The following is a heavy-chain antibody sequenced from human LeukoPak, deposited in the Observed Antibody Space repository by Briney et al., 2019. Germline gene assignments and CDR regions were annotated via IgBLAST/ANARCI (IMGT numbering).Heavy chain of an antibody. CDR1: GYTFTNYA. D-gene: IGHD4-23*01. Sequence: GASVKVSCKASGYTFTNYALHWVRQAPGQRLEWMGWTNGATGNTKFSQDFEGRLTITIDTSASTAYMELSSLRSEDTAVYYCARSPGGNARTWLDYWGQGTLDTVSS. CDR3: ARSPGGNARTWLDY. V-gene: IGHV1-3*02. CDR2: TNGATGNT. J-gene: IGHJ4*02.